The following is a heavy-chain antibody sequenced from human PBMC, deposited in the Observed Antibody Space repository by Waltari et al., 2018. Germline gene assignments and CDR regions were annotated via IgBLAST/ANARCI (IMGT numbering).Heavy chain of an antibody. V-gene: IGHV1-69*08. CDR1: GGTFSSYA. D-gene: IGHD6-13*01. Sequence: QVQLVQSGAEVKKPGSSVKVSCKASGGTFSSYAISWVRQAPGQGLEWMGRIIPIVGTANYAQKFQGRVTITADKSTSTAYMELSSLRSEDTAVYYCARVPNIAAAGTYLDYWGQGTLVTVSS. CDR2: IIPIVGTA. J-gene: IGHJ4*02. CDR3: ARVPNIAAAGTYLDY.